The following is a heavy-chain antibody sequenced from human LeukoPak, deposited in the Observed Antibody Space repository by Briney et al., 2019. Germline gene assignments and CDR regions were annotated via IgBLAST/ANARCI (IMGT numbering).Heavy chain of an antibody. Sequence: GASVKVSCKASGYTFTSYGISWVRQAPGQGLEWMGWISAYNGNTNYAQKLQGRVTMTTDTSISTAYMELSRLRSDDTAVYYCARGPSWNSYYYYYYYMDVWGKGTTVTVSS. CDR2: ISAYNGNT. CDR3: ARGPSWNSYYYYYYYMDV. V-gene: IGHV1-18*01. J-gene: IGHJ6*03. D-gene: IGHD1-7*01. CDR1: GYTFTSYG.